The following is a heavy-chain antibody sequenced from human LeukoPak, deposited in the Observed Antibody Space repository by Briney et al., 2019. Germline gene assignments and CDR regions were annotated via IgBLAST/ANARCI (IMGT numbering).Heavy chain of an antibody. CDR2: INHSGST. D-gene: IGHD1-26*01. J-gene: IGHJ4*02. CDR3: ASSARGDYFDY. CDR1: GGSFSGYY. V-gene: IGHV4-34*01. Sequence: SETLSLTCAVYGGSFSGYYWSWIRQSPGKGLEWIGEINHSGSTNYNPSLKSRVTISEDTSKNQFSLKLSSVTAVDTAVYYCASSARGDYFDYWGQGTLVTVSS.